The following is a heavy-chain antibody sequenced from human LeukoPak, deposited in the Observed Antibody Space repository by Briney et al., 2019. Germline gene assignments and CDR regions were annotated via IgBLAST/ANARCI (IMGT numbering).Heavy chain of an antibody. CDR1: GYTFTGYY. V-gene: IGHV1-2*02. J-gene: IGHJ4*02. CDR3: AISGYSSSWDSDY. Sequence: ASVKVSCKASGYTFTGYYMHWVRQAPGQGLEWMGWINPNSGGTNYAQKFQGRVTMTRDTSISTAYMELSRLRSDDTAVYYCAISGYSSSWDSDYWGQGTLVTVSS. D-gene: IGHD6-13*01. CDR2: INPNSGGT.